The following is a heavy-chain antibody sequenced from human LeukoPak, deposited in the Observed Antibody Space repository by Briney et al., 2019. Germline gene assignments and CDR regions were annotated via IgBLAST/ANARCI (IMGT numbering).Heavy chain of an antibody. CDR3: ARDPPVVTEAYYYYYYGMDV. Sequence: GSSVKVSCKASGGTFSSYAISWVRQAPGQGLEWMGGIIPIFGTANYAQKFQGRVTITADESTSTAYMELSSLRSEDTAVYYCARDPPVVTEAYYYYYYGMDVWGQGTTVTVSS. V-gene: IGHV1-69*01. J-gene: IGHJ6*02. CDR1: GGTFSSYA. D-gene: IGHD2-21*02. CDR2: IIPIFGTA.